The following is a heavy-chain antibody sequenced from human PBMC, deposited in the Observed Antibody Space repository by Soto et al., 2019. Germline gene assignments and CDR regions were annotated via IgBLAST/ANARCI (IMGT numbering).Heavy chain of an antibody. V-gene: IGHV4-59*13. D-gene: IGHD3-3*01. CDR3: ARVFGNFWGGYHVDY. J-gene: IGHJ4*02. CDR2: IYYSRST. CDR1: GGSITSNY. Sequence: KPSETLSLTCTVSGGSITSNYWTWIRQPPGKGLEWIGHIYYSRSTYYNPSLRSRVSMSVDTSKNQISLNLSSVTAADTAVYYCARVFGNFWGGYHVDYWGQGTPVTVSS.